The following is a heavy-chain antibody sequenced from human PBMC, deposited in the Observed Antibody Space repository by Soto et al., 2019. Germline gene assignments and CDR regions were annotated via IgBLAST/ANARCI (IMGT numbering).Heavy chain of an antibody. D-gene: IGHD6-6*01. J-gene: IGHJ4*02. CDR2: IGRSGETI. CDR1: GFTFSSCE. CDR3: ARDSRGGAARRPTFYY. Sequence: PGGSLRLSCVGSGFTFSSCEVNWVRQTPGKGLEWLSYIGRSGETIYYADSVKGRSTISRDNAKSSLFLQMNGLSNDDTAIYYCARDSRGGAARRPTFYYWGRGTLVTVSS. V-gene: IGHV3-48*03.